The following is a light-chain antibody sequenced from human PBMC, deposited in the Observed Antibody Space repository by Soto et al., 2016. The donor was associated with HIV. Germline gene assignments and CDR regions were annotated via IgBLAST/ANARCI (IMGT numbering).Light chain of an antibody. CDR3: MQALQTPRT. J-gene: IGKJ1*01. CDR2: LGS. V-gene: IGKV2-28*01. Sequence: EIVMTQSPLSLPVTPGGPASISCRSSQSLLHSNGYYYLTWYLQRPGQSPRRLISLGSDRASGVPDRFSGSGSGTDFTLKISRVEAEDVGVYYCMQALQTPRTFGQGTKVEIK. CDR1: QSLLHSNGYYY.